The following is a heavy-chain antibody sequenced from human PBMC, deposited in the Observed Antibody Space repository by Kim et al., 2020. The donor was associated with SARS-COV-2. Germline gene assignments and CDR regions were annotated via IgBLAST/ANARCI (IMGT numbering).Heavy chain of an antibody. V-gene: IGHV4-34*01. CDR1: GGSFSGYY. CDR3: VKRRRYSSGWYNWFDP. CDR2: INHSGST. Sequence: SETLSLTCAVYGGSFSGYYWSWIRQPPGKGLEWIGEINHSGSTNYNPSLKSRVTISVDTSKNQFSLKLSSVTAADTAVYYCVKRRRYSSGWYNWFDPWGQGTLVTVSS. J-gene: IGHJ5*02. D-gene: IGHD6-19*01.